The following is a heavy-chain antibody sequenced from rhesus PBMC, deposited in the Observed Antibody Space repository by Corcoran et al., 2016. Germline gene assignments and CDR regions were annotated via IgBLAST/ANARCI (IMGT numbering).Heavy chain of an antibody. Sequence: QVQLQESGPGLVKPSETLSLSCAVSGASLSSYWWSWIRPPPGKGLEWIGEINGNSGSTKYNPSLKSRVTISKDASKNQFSLNLSSVTVADTAVYYCARHSGYYFDYWGQGVLVTISS. CDR1: GASLSSYW. CDR3: ARHSGYYFDY. D-gene: IGHD5-24*01. CDR2: INGNSGST. J-gene: IGHJ4*01. V-gene: IGHV4-80*01.